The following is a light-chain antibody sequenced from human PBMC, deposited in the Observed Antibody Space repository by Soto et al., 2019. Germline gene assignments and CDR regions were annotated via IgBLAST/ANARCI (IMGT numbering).Light chain of an antibody. CDR1: TGAVTSGHY. Sequence: QAVVTQEPSLTVSPGGTVTLTCGYSTGAVTSGHYPYWFQQKPGQAPRTLIYDTNNKHSWTPARFSGSLLGGKAALTLSGAQPEDEAEYYCLLSYSGAEVFGGGTKLTVL. J-gene: IGLJ2*01. V-gene: IGLV7-46*01. CDR3: LLSYSGAEV. CDR2: DTN.